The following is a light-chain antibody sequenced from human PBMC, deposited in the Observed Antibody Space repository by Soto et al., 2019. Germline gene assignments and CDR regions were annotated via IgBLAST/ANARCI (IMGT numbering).Light chain of an antibody. CDR2: DAS. Sequence: EIVMTQSPATLSVSPGDRATLSCRASQSVSSGLAWYQQISGQSPRLLIYDASTRATGIPARFGGSGSGTEFTLTISSLQSEDFEVYYCQQYNNWPPLTFGGGTKVELK. CDR1: QSVSSG. V-gene: IGKV3-15*01. J-gene: IGKJ4*01. CDR3: QQYNNWPPLT.